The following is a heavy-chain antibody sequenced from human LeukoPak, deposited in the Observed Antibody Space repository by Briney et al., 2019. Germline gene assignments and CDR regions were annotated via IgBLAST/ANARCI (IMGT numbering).Heavy chain of an antibody. V-gene: IGHV1-2*02. CDR3: ARVMVTYGIGYLAGIGYFAS. CDR2: INHNTSVT. Sequence: ASVKVSCKASGYVFTGYYMHWVRQAPGQGLEWMGWINHNTSVTNYAQKFQGRVTLTRDTSISTAYMELSTLRSDDTAVYYCARVMVTYGIGYLAGIGYFASWGQRTLVTVSS. D-gene: IGHD5-18*01. CDR1: GYVFTGYY. J-gene: IGHJ4*02.